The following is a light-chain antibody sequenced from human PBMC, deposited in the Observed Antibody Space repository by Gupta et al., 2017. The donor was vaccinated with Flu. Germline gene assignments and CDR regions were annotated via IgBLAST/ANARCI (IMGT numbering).Light chain of an antibody. Sequence: PSSLSASVGDRVTITCRASRGIRNDLGWYQQKPGKAPKLLIYAASSLQSGVPSRFSAIGSGIDFTLTISSLQPEDFATYYCLQDYNYPWTFGQGTKVEIK. CDR3: LQDYNYPWT. CDR1: RGIRND. CDR2: AAS. J-gene: IGKJ1*01. V-gene: IGKV1-6*01.